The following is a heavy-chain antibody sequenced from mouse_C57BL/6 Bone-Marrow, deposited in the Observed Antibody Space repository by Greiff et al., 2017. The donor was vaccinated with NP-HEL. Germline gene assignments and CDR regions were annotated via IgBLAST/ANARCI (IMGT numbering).Heavy chain of an antibody. V-gene: IGHV1-18*01. J-gene: IGHJ3*01. CDR1: GYTFTDYN. D-gene: IGHD2-4*01. CDR2: INPNNGGT. Sequence: EVKLMESGPELVKPGASVKIPCKASGYTFTDYNMDWVKQSHGKSLEWIGDINPNNGGTIYNQKFKGKATLTVDKSSSTAYMELRSLTSEDTAVYYCARRGGYDYDKGFAYWGQGTLVTVSA. CDR3: ARRGGYDYDKGFAY.